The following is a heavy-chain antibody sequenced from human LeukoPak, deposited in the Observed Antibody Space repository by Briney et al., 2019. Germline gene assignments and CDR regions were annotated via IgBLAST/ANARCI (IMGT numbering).Heavy chain of an antibody. D-gene: IGHD2-15*01. J-gene: IGHJ4*02. CDR1: GYTFTGYY. Sequence: VASVKVSCKASGYTFTGYYMHWVRQAPGQGLEWMGWINPNSGGTNYAQKFQGRVTMPRDTSISTAYMELSRLRSDDTAVYYCAREKDKALGYSDFDYWGQGTLVTVSS. V-gene: IGHV1-2*02. CDR2: INPNSGGT. CDR3: AREKDKALGYSDFDY.